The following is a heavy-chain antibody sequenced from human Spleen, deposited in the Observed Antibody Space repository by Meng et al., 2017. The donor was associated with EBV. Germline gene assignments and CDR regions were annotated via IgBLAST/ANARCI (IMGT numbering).Heavy chain of an antibody. D-gene: IGHD3-22*01. CDR3: ARQGRSDYYDSSGSDY. Sequence: LVQAGFELKKPGASVKVSWKASGYTFTNYDMNWVRQAPGQGLEWMGWINTNTGNPTYAQGFTGRFVFSLDTSVSTAYLQISSLKAEDTAVYYCARQGRSDYYDSSGSDYWGQGTLVTVSS. CDR2: INTNTGNP. CDR1: GYTFTNYD. J-gene: IGHJ4*02. V-gene: IGHV7-4-1*02.